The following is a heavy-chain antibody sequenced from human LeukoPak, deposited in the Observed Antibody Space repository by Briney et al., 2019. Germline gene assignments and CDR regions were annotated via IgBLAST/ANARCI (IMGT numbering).Heavy chain of an antibody. V-gene: IGHV3-74*03. CDR3: ARDLDWILFDY. CDR1: GFTFNTYW. J-gene: IGHJ4*02. CDR2: VNREGTTT. D-gene: IGHD3-9*01. Sequence: PGGSLRLSCAASGFTFNTYWMHWVRHAPGKGLVWVARVNREGTTTTYADSVKGRFTISRDNAKNTLYLQMNNLRAEDTAAYYCARDLDWILFDYWGQGTLVTVSS.